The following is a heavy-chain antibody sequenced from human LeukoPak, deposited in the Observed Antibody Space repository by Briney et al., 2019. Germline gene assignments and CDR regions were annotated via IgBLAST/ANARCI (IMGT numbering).Heavy chain of an antibody. J-gene: IGHJ6*02. CDR3: ARGDYDFWSGYYTPPWYYGMDV. Sequence: SETLSLTCAVYGGFFSGYYWSWIRQPPGKGLEWIGEINHSGSTNYNPSLKSRVTISVDTSKNQFSLKLSSVTAADTAVYYCARGDYDFWSGYYTPPWYYGMDVWGQGTTVTVSS. D-gene: IGHD3-3*01. CDR2: INHSGST. CDR1: GGFFSGYY. V-gene: IGHV4-34*01.